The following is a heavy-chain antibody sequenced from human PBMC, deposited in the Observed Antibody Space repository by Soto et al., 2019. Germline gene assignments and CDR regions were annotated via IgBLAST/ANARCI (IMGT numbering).Heavy chain of an antibody. CDR2: INPNSGGT. D-gene: IGHD2-15*01. CDR3: ARTMALGYCSGGSCYSGAMDV. V-gene: IGHV1-2*04. CDR1: GYTFTGYY. Sequence: ASVKVSCKASGYTFTGYYMHWVRQAPGQGLEWMGWINPNSGGTNYAQKFQGWVTMTRDTSISTAYMELSRLRSDDTAVYYCARTMALGYCSGGSCYSGAMDVWGKGTTVTVSS. J-gene: IGHJ6*03.